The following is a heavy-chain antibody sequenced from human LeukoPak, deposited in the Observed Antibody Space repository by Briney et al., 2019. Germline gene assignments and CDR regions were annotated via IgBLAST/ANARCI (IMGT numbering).Heavy chain of an antibody. D-gene: IGHD6-6*01. CDR2: INPNSGGT. V-gene: IGHV1-2*02. CDR1: GYTFTGYY. J-gene: IGHJ5*02. Sequence: ASVKVSCKASGYTFTGYYMHWVRQAPGQGLEWMGWINPNSGGTNYARKFQGRVTMTRDTSISTAYMELSRLRSDGTAVYYCARGGIAARRNWFDPWGQGTLVTVSS. CDR3: ARGGIAARRNWFDP.